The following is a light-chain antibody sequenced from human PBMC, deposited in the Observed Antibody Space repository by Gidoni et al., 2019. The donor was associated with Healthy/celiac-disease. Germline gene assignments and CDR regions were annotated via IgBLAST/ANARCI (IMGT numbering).Light chain of an antibody. J-gene: IGKJ2*03. Sequence: DIQMTQSPSSLSASVGDRVTITCRASQSISSYLNWYQQKPGKAPKLLIYAASSLQSGVPSRFSGSGSGTDFTLTISSLQPEDFATYYCQQSYSTPQDSFXXXTKLEIK. V-gene: IGKV1-39*01. CDR2: AAS. CDR3: QQSYSTPQDS. CDR1: QSISSY.